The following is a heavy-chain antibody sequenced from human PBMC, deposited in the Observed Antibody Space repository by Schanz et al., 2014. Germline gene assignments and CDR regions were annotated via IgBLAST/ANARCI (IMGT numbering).Heavy chain of an antibody. Sequence: QVQLVQSGAEVKKPGASVRVSCKVSGYAFTTYGISWVRQAPGQGPEFMGWISTFRNEDTNSARRFQGRLTMTTDTSTSTAYMELRSLRADDTAVYYGSRDGGEVVRGVIEGFNHYYYGMAVAGQGTTVTVSS. CDR3: SRDGGEVVRGVIEGFNHYYYGMAV. CDR2: ISTFRNEDT. CDR1: GYAFTTYG. D-gene: IGHD3-10*01. J-gene: IGHJ6*02. V-gene: IGHV1-18*01.